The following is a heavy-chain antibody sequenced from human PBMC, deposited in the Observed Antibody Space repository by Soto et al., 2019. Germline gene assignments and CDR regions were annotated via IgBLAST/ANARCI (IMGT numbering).Heavy chain of an antibody. D-gene: IGHD3-22*01. CDR1: GGTFSSYA. J-gene: IGHJ6*02. CDR3: ARETYYYDSSGYWRYYYYGMDV. CDR2: IIPIFGTA. Sequence: SVKVSCKASGGTFSSYAISWVQQAPGQGLEWMGGIIPIFGTANYAQKFQGRVTITADESTSTAYMELSSLRSEDTAVYYCARETYYYDSSGYWRYYYYGMDVWGQGTTVTVSS. V-gene: IGHV1-69*13.